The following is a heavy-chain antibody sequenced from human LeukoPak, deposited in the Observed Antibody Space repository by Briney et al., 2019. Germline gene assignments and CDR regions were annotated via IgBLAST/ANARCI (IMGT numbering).Heavy chain of an antibody. V-gene: IGHV4-34*01. CDR1: GGSFSGYY. Sequence: SETLSLTCAVYGGSFSGYYWSWIRQPPGKGLEWIGEINHSGSTNYNPSLKSRVTISVDTSKNQFSLKLSSVTAADTAVYYCARRVVPAANCDYWGQGTLVTVPS. CDR3: ARRVVPAANCDY. CDR2: INHSGST. J-gene: IGHJ4*02. D-gene: IGHD2-2*01.